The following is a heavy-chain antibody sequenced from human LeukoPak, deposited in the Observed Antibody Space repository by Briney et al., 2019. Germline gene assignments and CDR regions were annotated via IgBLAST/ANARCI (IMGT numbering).Heavy chain of an antibody. CDR3: ARGPPYCRGGSCYSNWFDP. CDR1: GGSISSGGSS. Sequence: SETLSLTCAVSGGSISSGGSSWSWIRQPPGKGLEWIGYIYYSGNTYYNPSLESRITISVDTSKNQFSLKLSSVTAADTAVYYCARGPPYCRGGSCYSNWFDPWGQGTLVTVSS. J-gene: IGHJ5*02. D-gene: IGHD2-15*01. V-gene: IGHV4-30-4*07. CDR2: IYYSGNT.